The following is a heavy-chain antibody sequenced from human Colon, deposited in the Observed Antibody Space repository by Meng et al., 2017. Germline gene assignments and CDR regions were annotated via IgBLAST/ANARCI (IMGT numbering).Heavy chain of an antibody. CDR2: ISYDGSNK. CDR3: VGSYFDY. D-gene: IGHD1-26*01. V-gene: IGHV3-30*01. Sequence: GESLKISCAASGFTFSSYAMHWVRQAPGKGLEWGAVISYDGSNKYYADSVKGRFTISRDNSKNTLYLQMNSLRAEDTAVYYCVGSYFDYWGQGTLVTVSS. CDR1: GFTFSSYA. J-gene: IGHJ4*02.